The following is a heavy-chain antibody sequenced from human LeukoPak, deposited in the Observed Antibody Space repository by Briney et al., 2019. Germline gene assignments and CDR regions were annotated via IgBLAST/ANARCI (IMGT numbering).Heavy chain of an antibody. D-gene: IGHD2-15*01. J-gene: IGHJ3*02. Sequence: ASVKVSCKASGYTFTSYAMNWVRQAPGQGLEWMGWINTNTGNPTYAQGFTGRFVFSLDTSVSTAYLQISSLKAEDTAVYYCARDSWELILNDAFDIWGQGTMATVSS. CDR1: GYTFTSYA. CDR3: ARDSWELILNDAFDI. CDR2: INTNTGNP. V-gene: IGHV7-4-1*02.